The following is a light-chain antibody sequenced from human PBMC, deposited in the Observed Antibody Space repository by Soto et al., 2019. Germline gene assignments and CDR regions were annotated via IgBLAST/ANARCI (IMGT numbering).Light chain of an antibody. Sequence: EIVMTQSPATLSVSPGERATLSCRASQSVSNNLAWYQQKPGQAPRLLIYGVSTRATGVPARFSGSGSGTEFTLTISTLQSEDLAVYYCQQYNDWPFTFGQGTKVDIK. J-gene: IGKJ1*01. CDR1: QSVSNN. CDR3: QQYNDWPFT. V-gene: IGKV3-15*01. CDR2: GVS.